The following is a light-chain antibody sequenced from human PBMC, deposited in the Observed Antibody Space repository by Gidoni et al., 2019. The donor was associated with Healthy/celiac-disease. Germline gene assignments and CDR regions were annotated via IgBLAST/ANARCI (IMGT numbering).Light chain of an antibody. CDR1: QSVLYSSNNKNY. V-gene: IGKV4-1*01. CDR3: QQYYSTPFT. CDR2: WAS. J-gene: IGKJ3*01. Sequence: IVMTQSPDPLAVSLGARATINCKSSQSVLYSSNNKNYLAWYQKKPGQPPKLLIYWASTRESGVPDRFSGSGSGTDFTLTISSLQAEDVAVYYCQQYYSTPFTFGPGTKVDIK.